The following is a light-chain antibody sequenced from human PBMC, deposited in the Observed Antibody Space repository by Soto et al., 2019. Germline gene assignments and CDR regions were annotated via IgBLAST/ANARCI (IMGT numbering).Light chain of an antibody. CDR1: QSISSW. Sequence: DIQMTQSPSTLSASVGDRVTITCRASQSISSWLALYQQKPWKAPKLLIDDPSSLESGVPSRFSGSGPGPEFHHTIISLQPDYFSNYYFQKYNSSSGTFGQATKVEIK. CDR3: QKYNSSSGT. CDR2: DPS. J-gene: IGKJ1*01. V-gene: IGKV1-5*01.